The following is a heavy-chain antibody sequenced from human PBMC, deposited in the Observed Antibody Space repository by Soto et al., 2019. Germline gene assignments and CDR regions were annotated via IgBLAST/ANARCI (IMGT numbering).Heavy chain of an antibody. J-gene: IGHJ3*01. Sequence: GESLKISCNVSGYRFTTFWISWVRQMPEKGLEWMGRLDPADSFNNYSPSFQGHVTISVDKSINTAYLQWSSLKASDTAIYYCARHLYDNRNYLDALDVWGQGTMVTVSS. CDR1: GYRFTTFW. CDR2: LDPADSFN. D-gene: IGHD3-22*01. CDR3: ARHLYDNRNYLDALDV. V-gene: IGHV5-10-1*01.